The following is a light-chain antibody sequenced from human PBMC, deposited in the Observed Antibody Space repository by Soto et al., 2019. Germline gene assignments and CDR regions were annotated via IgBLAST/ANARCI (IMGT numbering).Light chain of an antibody. J-gene: IGKJ5*01. Sequence: DVQMTPSPSSLAACVGHRVTLACRASQNIDIYVSWYQQKPGKAPKLLISAASTLQSGVPSRFSGSRSGTDFTLTISGLQPEDFATYYCQQTYSTPPCNFGQGTRLENK. CDR1: QNIDIY. CDR2: AAS. V-gene: IGKV1-39*01. CDR3: QQTYSTPPCN.